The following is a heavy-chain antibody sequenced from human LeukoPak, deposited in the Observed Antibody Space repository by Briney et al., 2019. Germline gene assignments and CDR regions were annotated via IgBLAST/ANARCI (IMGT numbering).Heavy chain of an antibody. Sequence: SGGSLRLSCAASGFTFSSYAMSWVRQAPWKGLEWVSAISGSGGSTYYADSVKGRFTISRDNSKNTLHLQMNSQRAEDTAVNYRAKPLTMIVVGGALDYRGQGTLVTVSS. J-gene: IGHJ4*02. CDR3: AKPLTMIVVGGALDY. D-gene: IGHD3-22*01. V-gene: IGHV3-23*01. CDR1: GFTFSSYA. CDR2: ISGSGGST.